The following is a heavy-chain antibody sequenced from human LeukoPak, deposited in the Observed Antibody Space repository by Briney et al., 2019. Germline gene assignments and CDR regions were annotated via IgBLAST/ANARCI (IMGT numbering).Heavy chain of an antibody. CDR2: IYSSEST. D-gene: IGHD3-22*01. CDR3: ARVYYYDSSGAFDY. Sequence: SETLSLTCTVSGGSISSYYWSWIRQPAGKGLEWIGRIYSSESTNYNPSLKSRVTMSVDTSKNQFSLKLSSVTAADTAVYYCARVYYYDSSGAFDYWGQGTLVTVSS. V-gene: IGHV4-4*07. CDR1: GGSISSYY. J-gene: IGHJ4*02.